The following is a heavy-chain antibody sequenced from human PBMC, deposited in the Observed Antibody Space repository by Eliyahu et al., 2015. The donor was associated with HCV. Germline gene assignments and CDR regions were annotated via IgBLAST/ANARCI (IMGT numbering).Heavy chain of an antibody. CDR1: GYVFTNYW. D-gene: IGHD3-10*01. J-gene: IGHJ4*02. CDR2: SYPGDSDT. Sequence: EVQLVQSGAEVKKSGESLKISCKGSGYVFTNYWIAWVRQKPGKGLEWMGISYPGDSDTRYSPSFQGQVTISGDKSTNTAYLQWSSLTASDTAMYYCARLGTGYYYGSGTYYGDYWGQGTLVTVSS. V-gene: IGHV5-51*01. CDR3: ARLGTGYYYGSGTYYGDY.